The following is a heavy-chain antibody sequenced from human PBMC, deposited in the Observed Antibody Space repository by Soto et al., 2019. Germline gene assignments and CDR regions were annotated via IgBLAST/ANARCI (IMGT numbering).Heavy chain of an antibody. D-gene: IGHD2-2*01. CDR1: GGSITSSGYY. Sequence: QVQLQESGPGLVKPSQTLSLTCTVSGGSITSSGYYWSWIRQHPGEGLEWIGFTSNSGSTSYTPSLMSRVTISVGPSSNPFSLVLKSVTAADTAVYYCARGGGSTKVDYWGQGTLVTVS. CDR3: ARGGGSTKVDY. CDR2: TSNSGST. V-gene: IGHV4-31*03. J-gene: IGHJ4*02.